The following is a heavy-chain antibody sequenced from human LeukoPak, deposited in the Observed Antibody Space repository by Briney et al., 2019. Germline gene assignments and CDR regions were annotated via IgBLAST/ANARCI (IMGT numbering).Heavy chain of an antibody. CDR2: ISSSSSYI. J-gene: IGHJ4*02. Sequence: GGSLRLSCAASGFTFSSYSMNWVRQAPGKGLEWVSSISSSSSYIYYADSVKGRFTISRDNSKNSLYLQMNSLRAEDTALYYCAKDMAAYYYASGNIDYWGQGTLVTVSS. CDR1: GFTFSSYS. V-gene: IGHV3-21*04. CDR3: AKDMAAYYYASGNIDY. D-gene: IGHD3-10*01.